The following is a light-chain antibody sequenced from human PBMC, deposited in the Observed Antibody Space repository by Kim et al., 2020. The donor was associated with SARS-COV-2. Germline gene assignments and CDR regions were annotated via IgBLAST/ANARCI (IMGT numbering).Light chain of an antibody. J-gene: IGLJ3*02. CDR2: SNN. Sequence: QSALTQPPSASGTPGQRVTISCSGSTSNIGRNTVNWYQQFPGAVPTLLIYSNNQVASGVPDRFSGSKSGTSASLAISGLQSDDEADYYCAAWDDSLSGLWVFGGGTQLTVL. CDR3: AAWDDSLSGLWV. V-gene: IGLV1-44*01. CDR1: TSNIGRNT.